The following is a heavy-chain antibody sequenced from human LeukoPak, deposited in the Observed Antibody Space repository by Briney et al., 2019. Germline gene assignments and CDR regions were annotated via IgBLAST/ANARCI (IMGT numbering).Heavy chain of an antibody. J-gene: IGHJ4*02. CDR3: ALILYSSGWYKDY. Sequence: SETLSLTCAVYGGSFSGYYWSWIRQPPGKGLERIGEINHSGSTNYNPSLESRVTISVDTSKNQFSLKLSSVTAADTAVYYCALILYSSGWYKDYWGQGTLVTVSS. V-gene: IGHV4-34*01. CDR1: GGSFSGYY. CDR2: INHSGST. D-gene: IGHD6-19*01.